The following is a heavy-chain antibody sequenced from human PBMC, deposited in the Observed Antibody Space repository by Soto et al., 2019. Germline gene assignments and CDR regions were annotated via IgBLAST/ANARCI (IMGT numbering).Heavy chain of an antibody. CDR2: ISSSSGTK. CDR1: GFTLRSYS. V-gene: IGHV3-48*02. D-gene: IGHD3-22*01. Sequence: PGGSLRLSCAASGFTLRSYSMNWVRQAPGKGLEWVSYISSSSGTKYYADSVKGRFTISRDNAMNSLYLQMNSLRDEDTAVYYCARSYDDSSGFTADYWGQGSLVTVSS. J-gene: IGHJ4*02. CDR3: ARSYDDSSGFTADY.